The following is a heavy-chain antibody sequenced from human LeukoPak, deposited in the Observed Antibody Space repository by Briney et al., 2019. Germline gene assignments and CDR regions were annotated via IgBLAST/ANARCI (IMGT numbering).Heavy chain of an antibody. D-gene: IGHD6-6*01. CDR3: ARTGVEYSSSSAWFDP. CDR2: IYTSGST. J-gene: IGHJ5*02. CDR1: GGSISSYY. V-gene: IGHV4-4*09. Sequence: PSETLSLTCTVSGGSISSYYWSWIRHPPGKGLEWIGYIYTSGSTNYNPSLKSRVTISVDTSKNQFSLKLSSVTAADTAVYYCARTGVEYSSSSAWFDPWGQGTLVTVSS.